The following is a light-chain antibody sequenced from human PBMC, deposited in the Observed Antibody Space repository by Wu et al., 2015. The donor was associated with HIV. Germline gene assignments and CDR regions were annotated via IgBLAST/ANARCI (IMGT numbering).Light chain of an antibody. CDR3: QQYNNWPMWA. Sequence: EIVLTQSPGTLSLSPGDRATLSCRASQSVSGDFLAWYQQKPGQAPRLLIYNTSIRATGIPDRFSGSGSGTDFTLTISSLQSEDFAVYYCQQYNNWPMWAFGQGTKVEIK. J-gene: IGKJ1*01. CDR2: NTS. CDR1: QSVSGDF. V-gene: IGKV3-20*01.